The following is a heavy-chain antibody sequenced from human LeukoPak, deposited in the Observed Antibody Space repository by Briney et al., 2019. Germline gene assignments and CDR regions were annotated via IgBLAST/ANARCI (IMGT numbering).Heavy chain of an antibody. J-gene: IGHJ4*02. CDR1: GGSISSYY. V-gene: IGHV4-59*01. CDR3: ARLLAVADYYFDY. Sequence: PSETLSLTCTVSGGSISSYYWSWIRQPPGKGLEWIGYIYYSGSTNYNPSLKSRVTISVDTSKNQFSLKLSSVTVADTAVYYCARLLAVADYYFDYWGQGTLVTVSS. D-gene: IGHD6-19*01. CDR2: IYYSGST.